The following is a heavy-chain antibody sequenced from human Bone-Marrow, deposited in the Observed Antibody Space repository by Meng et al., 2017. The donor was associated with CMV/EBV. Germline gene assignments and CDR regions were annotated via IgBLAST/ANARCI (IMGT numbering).Heavy chain of an antibody. D-gene: IGHD3-22*01. Sequence: SGGTCSSYAISWVRQAPGQGLEWMGGIIPIFGTANYAQKFQGRVTITADESTSTAYMELSSLRSEDTAVYYCASPVYYYDSSGYPLAYWGQGTLVTVSS. CDR2: IIPIFGTA. J-gene: IGHJ4*02. CDR3: ASPVYYYDSSGYPLAY. CDR1: GGTCSSYA. V-gene: IGHV1-69*01.